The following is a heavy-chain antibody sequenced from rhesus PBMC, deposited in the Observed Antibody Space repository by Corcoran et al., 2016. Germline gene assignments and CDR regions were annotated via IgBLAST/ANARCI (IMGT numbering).Heavy chain of an antibody. CDR3: ARAVGEPGFDV. Sequence: QVQLQESGPGVVKPSETLSLTCAVSGGAISGYYLWSWIRQPPGKGLDWVGYIGGSSGSTNYNPSLTNRVTISRDTSKNQFSLKLSSVTAADTAVFYCARAVGEPGFDVWGPGVLVTVSS. V-gene: IGHV4-165*01. J-gene: IGHJ5-1*01. CDR2: IGGSSGST. D-gene: IGHD1-44*01. CDR1: GGAISGYY.